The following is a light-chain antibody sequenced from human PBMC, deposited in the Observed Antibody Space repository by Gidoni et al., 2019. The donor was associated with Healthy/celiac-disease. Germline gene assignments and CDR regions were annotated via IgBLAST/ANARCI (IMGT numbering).Light chain of an antibody. J-gene: IGKJ4*01. CDR2: DAS. CDR1: QSVSSY. CDR3: QQRSNWPLT. Sequence: ELVLTQSPATLSLSPGERATLSCGASQSVSSYLAWYQQKPGQAPRLLIYDASNMATGIPARFSGSGSGTDFTLTISSLEPEDFAVYYCQQRSNWPLTFGGGTKVEIK. V-gene: IGKV3-11*01.